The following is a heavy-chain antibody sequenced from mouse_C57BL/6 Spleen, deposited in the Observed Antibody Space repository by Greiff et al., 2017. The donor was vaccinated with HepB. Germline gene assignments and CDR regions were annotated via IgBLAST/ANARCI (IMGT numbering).Heavy chain of an antibody. CDR1: GYSITSGYY. CDR2: ISYDGSN. Sequence: DVQLVESGPGLVKPSQSLSLTCSVTGYSITSGYYWNWIRQFPGNKLEWMGYISYDGSNNYNPSLKNRISITRDTSKNQFFLKLNSVTTEDTATYYCARENYGYFDVWGTGTTVTVSS. J-gene: IGHJ1*03. CDR3: ARENYGYFDV. V-gene: IGHV3-6*01.